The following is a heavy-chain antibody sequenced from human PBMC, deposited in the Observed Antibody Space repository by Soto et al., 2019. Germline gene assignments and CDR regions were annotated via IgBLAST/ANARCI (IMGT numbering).Heavy chain of an antibody. Sequence: SETLAQTCTVSGASIMSYSWCWIRQPPGKGLEWIGNLYYSGSTNYIPSLTSRVTISVDTSKNQFSLKLSSVTAADTAVYYCASFPSYGDYAVDYWGQGTPVTVS. V-gene: IGHV4-59*01. CDR2: LYYSGST. CDR3: ASFPSYGDYAVDY. D-gene: IGHD4-17*01. J-gene: IGHJ4*02. CDR1: GASIMSYS.